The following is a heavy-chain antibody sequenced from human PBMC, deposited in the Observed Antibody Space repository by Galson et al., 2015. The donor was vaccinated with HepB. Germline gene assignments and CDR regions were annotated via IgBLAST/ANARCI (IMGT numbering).Heavy chain of an antibody. CDR2: IHVGRGDT. D-gene: IGHD6-13*01. Sequence: SVKVSCKASGYTFTSSGIHWVRQAPGQRLEWMGWIHVGRGDTKYSQKLQGRVTISRDTSASTAYMELSSLRSEDTAVYYCARDSPIRQQLAPSGPRHYLYYGMDVWGQGTTVTVSS. CDR3: ARDSPIRQQLAPSGPRHYLYYGMDV. V-gene: IGHV1-3*01. CDR1: GYTFTSSG. J-gene: IGHJ6*02.